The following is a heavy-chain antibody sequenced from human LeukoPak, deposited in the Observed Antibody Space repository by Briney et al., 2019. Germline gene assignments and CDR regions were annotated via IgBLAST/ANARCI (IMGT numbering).Heavy chain of an antibody. Sequence: GGSLRLSCAASGFTFSNTWMSWVRQAPGKGLEWVANIRQDGSEKYYVDSVKGRFTISRDNAKNSLYLQMNSLRAEDTAVYYCAREGRQWLGIFDYWGQGTLVTVSS. V-gene: IGHV3-7*01. J-gene: IGHJ4*02. CDR2: IRQDGSEK. CDR1: GFTFSNTW. D-gene: IGHD6-19*01. CDR3: AREGRQWLGIFDY.